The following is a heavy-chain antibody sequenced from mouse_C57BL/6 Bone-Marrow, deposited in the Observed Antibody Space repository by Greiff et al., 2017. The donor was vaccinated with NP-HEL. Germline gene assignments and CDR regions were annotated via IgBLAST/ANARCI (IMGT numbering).Heavy chain of an antibody. CDR2: IRTKANGYTT. CDR1: GFTFTDYY. D-gene: IGHD1-1*01. Sequence: EVKLVESGGGLVQPGGSLSLSCAASGFTFTDYYMSWVRQPPGTALAWLGFIRTKANGYTTEYSASVKGRFTFSRDTSQSFLYLNMMSLSAEDSATDCSARYHYYDGSSSLGDRGQGPTLTVAS. J-gene: IGHJ2*01. CDR3: ARYHYYDGSSSLGD. V-gene: IGHV7-3*01.